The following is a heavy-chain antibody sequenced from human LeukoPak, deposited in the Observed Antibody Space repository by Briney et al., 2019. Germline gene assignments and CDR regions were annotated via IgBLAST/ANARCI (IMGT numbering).Heavy chain of an antibody. Sequence: ASVTVSCKASGYTFTGYYMHWVRQAPGQGLEWMGWINPNSGGTNYAQKFQGRVTMTRDTSISTAYMELSRLRSDDTAVYYCARGRGIAVAGTMGYWGQGTLVTVSS. V-gene: IGHV1-2*02. CDR1: GYTFTGYY. CDR3: ARGRGIAVAGTMGY. J-gene: IGHJ4*02. CDR2: INPNSGGT. D-gene: IGHD6-19*01.